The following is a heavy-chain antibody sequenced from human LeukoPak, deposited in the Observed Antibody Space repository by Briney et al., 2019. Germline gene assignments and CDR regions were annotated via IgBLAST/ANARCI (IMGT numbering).Heavy chain of an antibody. CDR2: IYHSGST. J-gene: IGHJ4*02. D-gene: IGHD3-10*01. V-gene: IGHV4-30-2*01. CDR1: GGSISSGGYS. Sequence: PSETLSLTCAVSGGSISSGGYSWSWIRQPPGKGLEWIGYIYHSGSTYYNPSLKSRVTISVDRSKNQFSLKLSSVTAADTAVYYCARVRMVRGVISLFDYWGQGTLVTVSS. CDR3: ARVRMVRGVISLFDY.